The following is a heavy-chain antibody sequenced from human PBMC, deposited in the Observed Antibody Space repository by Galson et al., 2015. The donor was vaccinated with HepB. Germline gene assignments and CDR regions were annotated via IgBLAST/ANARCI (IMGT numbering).Heavy chain of an antibody. D-gene: IGHD3-22*01. V-gene: IGHV1-18*01. CDR3: ARAFYDSSSYYYYYYYMDV. CDR1: GGTFSSYA. CDR2: ISAYNGNT. Sequence: SVKVSCKASGGTFSSYAISWVRQAPGQGLEWMGGISAYNGNTNYAQKLQGRVTMTTDTSTSTAYMELRSLRSDDTAVYYCARAFYDSSSYYYYYYYMDVWGKGTTVTVSS. J-gene: IGHJ6*03.